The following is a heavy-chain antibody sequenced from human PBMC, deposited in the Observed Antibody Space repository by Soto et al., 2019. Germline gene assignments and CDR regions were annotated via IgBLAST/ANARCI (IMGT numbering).Heavy chain of an antibody. D-gene: IGHD6-19*01. J-gene: IGHJ4*02. V-gene: IGHV1-18*01. Sequence: QVQLVQSGAEVRKPGASVKVSCKASGYTFTSDGISWVRQAPGQGLEWMGGISAKNGNTNYAQKLQGRVTMTTDTSTNTAYMELRSLRSDEKAVYYCARVFRQWLPPDYWGQGTLVTVSS. CDR2: ISAKNGNT. CDR1: GYTFTSDG. CDR3: ARVFRQWLPPDY.